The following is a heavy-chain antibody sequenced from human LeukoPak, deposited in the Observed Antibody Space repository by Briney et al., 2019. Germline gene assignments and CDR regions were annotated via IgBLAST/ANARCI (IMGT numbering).Heavy chain of an antibody. J-gene: IGHJ6*02. D-gene: IGHD3-10*01. CDR1: GYTLTELS. V-gene: IGHV1-24*01. CDR3: ATDPMVRGVTTYYYYYYGMDV. Sequence: ASVKVSCKVSGYTLTELSMHWVRQAPGKGLEWMGGFDPEDGETIYAQKFQGRVTITEDTSTDTAYMELSSLRSEDTAVYYCATDPMVRGVTTYYYYYYGMDVWGQGTTVTVSS. CDR2: FDPEDGET.